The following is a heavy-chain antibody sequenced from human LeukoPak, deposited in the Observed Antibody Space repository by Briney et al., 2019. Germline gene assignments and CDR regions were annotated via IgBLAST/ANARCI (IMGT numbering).Heavy chain of an antibody. D-gene: IGHD1-1*01. J-gene: IGHJ6*03. V-gene: IGHV3-48*04. CDR1: GFTFSSYS. CDR2: ISSSSSTI. CDR3: ARVSGNWNDYYYMDV. Sequence: PGGSLRLSCAASGFTFSSYSMNWVRQAPGKGLEWVSYISSSSSTIYYADSVKGRFTISRDNAKNSLYLQMNSLRAEDTAVYYCARVSGNWNDYYYMDVWGKGTTVTVSS.